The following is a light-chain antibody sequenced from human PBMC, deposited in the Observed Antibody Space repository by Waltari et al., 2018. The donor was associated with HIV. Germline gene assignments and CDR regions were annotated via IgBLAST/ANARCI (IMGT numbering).Light chain of an antibody. J-gene: IGLJ1*01. CDR1: KFGDKY. CDR3: QAWDSSTEGV. Sequence: SYELTQPASVSVSPAQTASITSPGDKFGDKYACWYQQTPGQSPGLVIYQDSKRPSGIPERFSGSNSGNTATLTISGTQAMDEADYYCQAWDSSTEGVFGTGTKVTVL. V-gene: IGLV3-1*01. CDR2: QDS.